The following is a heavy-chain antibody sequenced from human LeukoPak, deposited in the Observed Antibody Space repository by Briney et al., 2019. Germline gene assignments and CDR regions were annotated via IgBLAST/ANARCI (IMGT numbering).Heavy chain of an antibody. CDR3: ARDVVVVPAARPGAFEY. D-gene: IGHD2-2*01. Sequence: ASVKVSCKASGYTFTGYYMHWVRQAPGQGLECMGWINPNSGGTNYAQKFQGRVTMTRDTSISTGYMELSRLRSDDTAVYYCARDVVVVPAARPGAFEYWGQGTLVTVSS. CDR2: INPNSGGT. CDR1: GYTFTGYY. J-gene: IGHJ4*02. V-gene: IGHV1-2*02.